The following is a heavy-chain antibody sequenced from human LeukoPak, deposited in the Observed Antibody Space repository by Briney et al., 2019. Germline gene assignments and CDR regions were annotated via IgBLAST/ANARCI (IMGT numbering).Heavy chain of an antibody. CDR1: GFSFSSYW. D-gene: IGHD7-27*01. V-gene: IGHV3-74*01. Sequence: GPSLRLSRAASGFSFSSYWMHWVRQAPGKGLVWVSRINYGVSSTSYADSVKGRFTISRDKAKNTLYLQMNSLRAEDTAMYYCVTDLGIGDGRWGQGTLVTVSS. J-gene: IGHJ4*02. CDR2: INYGVSST. CDR3: VTDLGIGDGR.